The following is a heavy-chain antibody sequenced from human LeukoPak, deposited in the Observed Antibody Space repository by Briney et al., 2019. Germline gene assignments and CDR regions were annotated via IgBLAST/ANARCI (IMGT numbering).Heavy chain of an antibody. D-gene: IGHD3-10*02. CDR1: GFTVSSNY. V-gene: IGHV3-21*01. J-gene: IGHJ4*02. CDR2: ISSSSSYI. CDR3: ARDDGRGDNHY. Sequence: GGSLRLSCAASGFTVSSNYMNWVRQAPGKGLEWVSSISSSSSYIYYADSVKGRFTISRDNAKNSLYLQMNSLRAEDTAVYYCARDDGRGDNHYWGQGTLVTVSS.